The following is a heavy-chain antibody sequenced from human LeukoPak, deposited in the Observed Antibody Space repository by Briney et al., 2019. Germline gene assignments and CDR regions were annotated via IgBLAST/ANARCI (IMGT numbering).Heavy chain of an antibody. CDR1: GFTFSSYA. CDR2: ISGSGGST. V-gene: IGHV3-23*01. J-gene: IGHJ4*02. Sequence: GGSLRLSCAASGFTFSSYAMSWVRQAPGKGLEWVSAISGSGGSTYYADSVKGRFTISRDNSKNTLYLQMNSLRAKDTAVYYCAKGRDIVVVVAGYFDYWGQGTLVTVSS. CDR3: AKGRDIVVVVAGYFDY. D-gene: IGHD2-15*01.